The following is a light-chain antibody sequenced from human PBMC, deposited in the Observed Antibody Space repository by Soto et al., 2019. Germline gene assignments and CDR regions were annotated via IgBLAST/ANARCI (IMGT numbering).Light chain of an antibody. Sequence: QSVLTQPHSASGNPGQTVTISCSGSSSNIGSNYVYWYQQLPGTAPKLLIYRNSQRPSGIPDRFSGSKSGTSASLAISGLRSEDEDDDYCAAWDAYLGSHAVFGGGTQLTVL. CDR2: RNS. V-gene: IGLV1-47*01. J-gene: IGLJ7*01. CDR1: SSNIGSNY. CDR3: AAWDAYLGSHAV.